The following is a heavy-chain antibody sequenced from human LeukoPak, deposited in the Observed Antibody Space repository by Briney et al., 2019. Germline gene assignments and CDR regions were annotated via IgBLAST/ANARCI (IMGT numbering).Heavy chain of an antibody. D-gene: IGHD6-19*01. Sequence: SETLSLTCTVSGGSISSDYWSWIRQPPGKGLEWIGYIYYSGSTNYNPSLKSRVTISVDTSKNQFSLKLSSVTAADTAVYYCARESRSSGWDGGGGFDYWGQGTLVTVSS. CDR1: GGSISSDY. J-gene: IGHJ4*02. V-gene: IGHV4-59*01. CDR2: IYYSGST. CDR3: ARESRSSGWDGGGGFDY.